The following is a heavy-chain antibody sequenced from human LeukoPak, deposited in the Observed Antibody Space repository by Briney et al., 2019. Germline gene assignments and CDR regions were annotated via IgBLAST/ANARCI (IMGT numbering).Heavy chain of an antibody. Sequence: PGGSLRLSCAASGFTFSSYAMHWVRQAPGKGLEWVAVISYDGSNKYYADSVKGRFTISRDNSKNTLYLQMNSLRAEDTAVYYCARDLGEYSGYPAWFDPWGQGTLVTVSS. J-gene: IGHJ5*02. CDR3: ARDLGEYSGYPAWFDP. CDR2: ISYDGSNK. CDR1: GFTFSSYA. D-gene: IGHD5-12*01. V-gene: IGHV3-30*04.